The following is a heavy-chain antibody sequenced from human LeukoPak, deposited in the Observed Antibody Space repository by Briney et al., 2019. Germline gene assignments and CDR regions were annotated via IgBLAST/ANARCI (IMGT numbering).Heavy chain of an antibody. J-gene: IGHJ4*02. CDR3: AKATIFGVVMKDVGY. CDR2: ISGSGGST. Sequence: PGGSLRLSCAASGFTFSSYAMSWVRQAPGKGLEWVSAISGSGGSTYYADSVKGRFTISRDNSKNTLYLQMNSLRAEDTAVYYCAKATIFGVVMKDVGYWGQGTLVTVSS. V-gene: IGHV3-23*01. D-gene: IGHD3-3*01. CDR1: GFTFSSYA.